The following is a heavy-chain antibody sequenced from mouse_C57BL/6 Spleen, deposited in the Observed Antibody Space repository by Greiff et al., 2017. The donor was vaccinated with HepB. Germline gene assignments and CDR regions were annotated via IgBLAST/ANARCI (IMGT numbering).Heavy chain of an antibody. Sequence: QVQLQQPGAELVKPGASVKLSCKASGYTFTSYWMHWVKQRPGQGLEWIGMIHPNSGSTNYNEKFKSKATLTVDNSSSTAYMQLSSLTSEDSAVYYCARGRRGYFDVWGTGTTVTVSS. CDR1: GYTFTSYW. CDR2: IHPNSGST. J-gene: IGHJ1*03. V-gene: IGHV1-64*01. CDR3: ARGRRGYFDV.